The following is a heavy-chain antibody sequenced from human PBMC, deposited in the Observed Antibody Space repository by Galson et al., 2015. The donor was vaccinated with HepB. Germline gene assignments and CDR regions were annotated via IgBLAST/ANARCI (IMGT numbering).Heavy chain of an antibody. Sequence: SLRLSCAASGLTFDDYTMHWVRQVPGKSLEWVSLIGWDGVTTYYANSVKGRFTISRDNSKHSLFLQMNSLRTQDTGLYYCVKDLTYYYGSGISRAYGLDVWGQGTTVTVAS. J-gene: IGHJ6*02. CDR2: IGWDGVTT. CDR3: VKDLTYYYGSGISRAYGLDV. CDR1: GLTFDDYT. V-gene: IGHV3-43*01. D-gene: IGHD3-10*01.